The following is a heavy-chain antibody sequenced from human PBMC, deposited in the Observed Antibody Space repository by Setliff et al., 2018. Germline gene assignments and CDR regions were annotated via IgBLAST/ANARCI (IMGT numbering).Heavy chain of an antibody. CDR3: AKDRVESFHSGNYPSTY. V-gene: IGHV3-30*02. CDR1: GFNFSGYG. CDR2: ILFDGSRN. Sequence: PGGSLRLSCAASGFNFSGYGMHWVRQAPGKGLEWVAVILFDGSRNYYADSVKGRFTISRDNSKNTLYLQMNSLRAEDTAVYYCAKDRVESFHSGNYPSTYWGQGTLVTVSS. J-gene: IGHJ4*02. D-gene: IGHD1-26*01.